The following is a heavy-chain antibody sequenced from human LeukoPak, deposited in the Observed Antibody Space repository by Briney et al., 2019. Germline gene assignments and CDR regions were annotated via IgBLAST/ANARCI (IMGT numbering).Heavy chain of an antibody. CDR3: ARDQEEMASQNYYYYYMDV. D-gene: IGHD5-24*01. Sequence: SETLSLTCTVSGGSISSYYWSWIRQPPGKGLEWIGYIYYSGSTNYNPSLKSRVTISVDTSKNQFSLKLSSVTAADTAVYYCARDQEEMASQNYYYYYMDVWGKGTTVTISS. CDR2: IYYSGST. CDR1: GGSISSYY. J-gene: IGHJ6*03. V-gene: IGHV4-59*12.